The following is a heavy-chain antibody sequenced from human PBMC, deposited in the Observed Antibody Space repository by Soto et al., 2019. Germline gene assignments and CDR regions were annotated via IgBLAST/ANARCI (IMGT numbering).Heavy chain of an antibody. CDR1: GFSLSTRGVG. V-gene: IGHV2-5*02. D-gene: IGHD1-7*01. J-gene: IGHJ4*02. CDR2: VYWDDDI. CDR3: AQIPYGYKDYWNF. Sequence: QITLKESGPTLVKPTQILTLTCTFSGFSLSTRGVGVGWIRQPPGKALEWLALVYWDDDICYSPSLKSRLTITKAPSKLQGFQTRPNMDPVDTATYCGAQIPYGYKDYWNFGGQGTLVTV.